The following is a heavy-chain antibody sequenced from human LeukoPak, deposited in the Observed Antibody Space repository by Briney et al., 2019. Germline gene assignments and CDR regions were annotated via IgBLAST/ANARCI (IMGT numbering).Heavy chain of an antibody. Sequence: GGSLRLSCAASGFTVSSNYMSWVRQAPGKGLEWVSVIYSGGSTYYADSVKGRFTISRDNSKNTLYLQMNSLRAEDTAVYYCAINPSIAVAGTVLGYWGQGTLVTVSS. V-gene: IGHV3-53*01. J-gene: IGHJ4*02. D-gene: IGHD6-19*01. CDR2: IYSGGST. CDR1: GFTVSSNY. CDR3: AINPSIAVAGTVLGY.